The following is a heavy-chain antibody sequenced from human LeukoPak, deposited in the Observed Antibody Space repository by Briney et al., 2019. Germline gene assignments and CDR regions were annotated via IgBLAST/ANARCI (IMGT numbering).Heavy chain of an antibody. CDR3: ARRVGKFPTYYFDY. V-gene: IGHV4-31*03. J-gene: IGHJ4*02. CDR1: GGFISNGGHY. Sequence: NTSETLSLTCTVSGGFISNGGHYWRWIRQHPEKGLEWIAYIYYTGKINYNPSLKSRIAMSVDTSKNQFSLKLSPVTAADTAVYYCARRVGKFPTYYFDYWGQGARVTVSS. D-gene: IGHD1-1*01. CDR2: IYYTGKI.